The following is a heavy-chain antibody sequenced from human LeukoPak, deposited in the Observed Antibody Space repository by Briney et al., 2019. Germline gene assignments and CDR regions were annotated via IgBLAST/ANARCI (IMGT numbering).Heavy chain of an antibody. D-gene: IGHD3-10*01. CDR1: GFTFSSYS. CDR3: ARDLAALWFGECGE. CDR2: ISSSSSYI. Sequence: GGSLRLSCAASGFTFSSYSMNWVRQAPGKGLEWVSSISSSSSYIYYADSVKGRFTISRDNAKNSLYLQMNSLRAEDTAVYYCARDLAALWFGECGEWGQGTLVTVSS. J-gene: IGHJ4*02. V-gene: IGHV3-21*01.